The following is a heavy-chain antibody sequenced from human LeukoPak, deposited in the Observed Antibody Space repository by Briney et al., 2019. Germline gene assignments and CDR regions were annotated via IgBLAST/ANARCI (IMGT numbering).Heavy chain of an antibody. D-gene: IGHD5-12*01. J-gene: IGHJ4*02. Sequence: SETLSLTCTVSGGSINSNSNYWGWIRQPPGQGPEWIGSISYSGSAYYRSSLKSRVTISVDTSKNQFSLKLTSMTPEVTAVYYCARHSFEVATLTPFDSWCQGTLVTVSS. CDR3: ARHSFEVATLTPFDS. CDR2: ISYSGSA. V-gene: IGHV4-39*01. CDR1: GGSINSNSNY.